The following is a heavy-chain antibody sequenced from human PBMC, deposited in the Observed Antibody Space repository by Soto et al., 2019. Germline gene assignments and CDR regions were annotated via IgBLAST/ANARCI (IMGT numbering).Heavy chain of an antibody. Sequence: GESLKISCAASGFTFSSYWMHWVRQAPGKGLVWVSRINSDGSSTSYADSVKGRFTISRDNAKNTLYLQMNSLRAEDTAVYYCASAGVYCSSTSCYRPSIYYYYMDVWGKGTTVTVSS. V-gene: IGHV3-74*01. CDR2: INSDGSST. CDR1: GFTFSSYW. D-gene: IGHD2-2*01. CDR3: ASAGVYCSSTSCYRPSIYYYYMDV. J-gene: IGHJ6*03.